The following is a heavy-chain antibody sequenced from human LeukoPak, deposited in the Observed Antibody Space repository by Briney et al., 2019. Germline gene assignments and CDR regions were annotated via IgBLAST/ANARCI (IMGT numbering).Heavy chain of an antibody. CDR3: ARRRLFLAHAFDI. J-gene: IGHJ3*02. CDR2: ICYSGST. D-gene: IGHD2-21*02. Sequence: PSETLSLTCTVSAGSISSSSYYWGWLRQPPGKGLEWIVSICYSGSTYYNPSLKSRVTISVDTSKNQFALQLISVTAADIAVYYCARRRLFLAHAFDIWGQGTMVTVSS. V-gene: IGHV4-39*06. CDR1: AGSISSSSYY.